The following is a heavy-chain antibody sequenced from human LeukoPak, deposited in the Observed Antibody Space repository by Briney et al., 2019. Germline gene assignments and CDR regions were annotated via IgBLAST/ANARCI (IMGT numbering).Heavy chain of an antibody. D-gene: IGHD6-13*01. Sequence: GGSLRLSCAASGFTFSSYAMHWVRQAPGKGLEWVAVISYDGSNKYYADSVKGRFAISRDNSKNTLYLQMNSLRAEDTAVYYCAREAIAAAAPYYFDYWGQGTLVTVSS. J-gene: IGHJ4*02. CDR2: ISYDGSNK. CDR1: GFTFSSYA. CDR3: AREAIAAAAPYYFDY. V-gene: IGHV3-30*09.